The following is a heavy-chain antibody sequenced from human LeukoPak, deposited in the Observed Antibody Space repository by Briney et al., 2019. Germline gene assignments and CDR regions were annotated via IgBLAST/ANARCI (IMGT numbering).Heavy chain of an antibody. CDR3: ARDHQLYGSPWDWFDP. CDR1: GGSMSSYY. V-gene: IGHV4-4*07. J-gene: IGHJ5*02. Sequence: PSETLSLTCTVSGGSMSSYYWSWIRQPAGKGLEWIGRIYSTGSTNYNPSLKSRVTISVDASKNQFSLRLSSVTAADTAVYYCARDHQLYGSPWDWFDPWGQGMLVTVSS. D-gene: IGHD3-10*01. CDR2: IYSTGST.